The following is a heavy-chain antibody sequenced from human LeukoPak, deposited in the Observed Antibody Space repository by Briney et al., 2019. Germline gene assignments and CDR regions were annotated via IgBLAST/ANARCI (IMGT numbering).Heavy chain of an antibody. CDR3: ARVSQFGSGPWGRYGMDV. J-gene: IGHJ6*02. Sequence: SETLSLTCTVSGGSISDYYWSWIRQPPGKGRECIGYVYSGSTSYSPPLKSRVSISVDTPRNQFSLRLSSVTAADTAVYYCARVSQFGSGPWGRYGMDVWGQGTTVIVSS. CDR1: GGSISDYY. CDR2: VYSGST. D-gene: IGHD3-10*01. V-gene: IGHV4-59*01.